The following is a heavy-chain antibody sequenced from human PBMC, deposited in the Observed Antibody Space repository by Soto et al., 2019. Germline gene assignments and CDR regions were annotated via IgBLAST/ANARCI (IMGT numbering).Heavy chain of an antibody. CDR1: GGSLSSYY. CDR3: ARPNDSSGYYPLIY. V-gene: IGHV4-59*01. CDR2: IYYTGST. J-gene: IGHJ4*02. Sequence: PSETLSLTCTVSGGSLSSYYWSWIRQPPGKGLEWIGYIYYTGSTNYNPSLKSRVTISVDTSKNQFSLKLSSVTAADTAVYCCARPNDSSGYYPLIYWGQGTPVTVSS. D-gene: IGHD3-22*01.